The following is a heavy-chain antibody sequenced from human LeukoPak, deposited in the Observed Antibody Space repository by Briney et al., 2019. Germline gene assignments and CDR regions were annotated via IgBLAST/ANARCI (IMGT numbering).Heavy chain of an antibody. V-gene: IGHV3-48*04. CDR3: ARMAKAMAFDY. J-gene: IGHJ4*02. Sequence: GGSLRLSCAASGFTFSSHSMNWVRQAPGKGLEWVSYISSSSSTIYYADSVKGRFTISRDNAKNSLYLQMNSLRAEDTAVYYCARMAKAMAFDYWGQGTLVTVSS. CDR1: GFTFSSHS. D-gene: IGHD5-18*01. CDR2: ISSSSSTI.